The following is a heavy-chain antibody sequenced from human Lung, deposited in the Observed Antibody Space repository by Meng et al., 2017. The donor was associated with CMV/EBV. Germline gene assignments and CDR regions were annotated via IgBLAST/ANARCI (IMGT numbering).Heavy chain of an antibody. J-gene: IGHJ4*02. CDR1: GYTLTGYY. CDR2: INPNSGGT. V-gene: IGHV1-2*02. D-gene: IGHD6-6*01. Sequence: ASXXVSXKASGYTLTGYYMHWVRQAPGQGLEWMGWINPNSGGTNYAQKFQGRVTMTRDTSISTAYMELSRLRSDDTAVYYCARGTGYSSSSGVYWGQGTLVTVSS. CDR3: ARGTGYSSSSGVY.